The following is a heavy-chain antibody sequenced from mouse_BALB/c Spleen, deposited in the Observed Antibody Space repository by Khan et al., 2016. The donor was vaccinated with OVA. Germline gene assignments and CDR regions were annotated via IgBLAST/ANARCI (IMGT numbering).Heavy chain of an antibody. CDR3: ASELGRYYALDY. CDR2: ISYSGST. Sequence: EVQLQESGPGLVKPSQSLSLTCTVTGYSITSDYAWNWIRQFPGNKLEWMSYISYSGSTTYNPSLKSRISITRDPSKDQFFLQLKSVTSEDTATYYCASELGRYYALDYWGQGTSVTVSS. CDR1: GYSITSDYA. J-gene: IGHJ4*01. V-gene: IGHV3-2*02. D-gene: IGHD4-1*01.